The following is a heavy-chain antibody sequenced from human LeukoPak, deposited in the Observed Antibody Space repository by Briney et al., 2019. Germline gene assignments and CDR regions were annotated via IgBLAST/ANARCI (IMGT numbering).Heavy chain of an antibody. V-gene: IGHV3-23*01. CDR1: GFTFSSYA. J-gene: IGHJ4*02. CDR3: AKGGTMVRGTMIWGVDALDY. CDR2: ISGSGNST. D-gene: IGHD3-10*01. Sequence: PGGSLRLSCAASGFTFSSYAMSWVRQAPGKGLEWVSVISGSGNSTYYADSVKGRFTISRDNSKNTLYLQMNSLRVEDTAVYYCAKGGTMVRGTMIWGVDALDYWGQGTLVTVSS.